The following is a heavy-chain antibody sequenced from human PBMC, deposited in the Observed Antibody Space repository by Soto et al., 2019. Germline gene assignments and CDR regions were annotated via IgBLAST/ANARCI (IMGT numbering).Heavy chain of an antibody. CDR2: INPNSGGT. Sequence: ASVRVSCKPYGYTFTGCYMHGVRQAPGQGLEWMGWINPNSGGTNYAQKFQGRVTMTRDTSISTAYMELSSLTTEDTAVYYCVKGYCGVSCPSYDPPKQFDSWGQGTLVTVSS. V-gene: IGHV1-2*02. CDR1: GYTFTGCY. J-gene: IGHJ4*02. CDR3: VKGYCGVSCPSYDPPKQFDS. D-gene: IGHD2-21*01.